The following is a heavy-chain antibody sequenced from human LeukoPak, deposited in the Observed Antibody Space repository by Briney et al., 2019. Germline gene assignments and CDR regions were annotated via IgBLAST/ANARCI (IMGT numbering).Heavy chain of an antibody. CDR3: ARGNGVVVPAARGYCYYIDV. Sequence: PSETLSLTCAVYGGSFSCYYWSWISQPPGKGLEWIGEINHSGSTNYNPSLKSRVTISVDTSKNPFSLKLSSVTAADTAVYYCARGNGVVVPAARGYCYYIDVSGKGTTVTVSS. D-gene: IGHD2-2*01. CDR1: GGSFSCYY. J-gene: IGHJ6*03. CDR2: INHSGST. V-gene: IGHV4-34*01.